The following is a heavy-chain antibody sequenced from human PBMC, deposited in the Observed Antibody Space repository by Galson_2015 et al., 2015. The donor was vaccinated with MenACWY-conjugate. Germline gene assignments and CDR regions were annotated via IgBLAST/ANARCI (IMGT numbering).Heavy chain of an antibody. CDR3: ARRRPRDIGGGFDI. Sequence: LSLTCTVSGGSITSSDYYWAWIRQPPGKGMVWLGNISHSGSTYYNSSLKSRVPISVNTSKRRFFLKVTSVIAAATAVYYCARRRPRDIGGGFDIWGQGTTVTVSS. V-gene: IGHV4-39*01. D-gene: IGHD2-15*01. CDR1: GGSITSSDYY. J-gene: IGHJ3*02. CDR2: ISHSGST.